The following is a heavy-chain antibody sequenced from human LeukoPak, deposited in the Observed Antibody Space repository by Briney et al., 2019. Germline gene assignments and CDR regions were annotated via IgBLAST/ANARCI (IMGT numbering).Heavy chain of an antibody. CDR1: GYTLTELS. D-gene: IGHD4-17*01. CDR3: ATGDYGDYAFDY. Sequence: GASVKVSCKVSGYTLTELSMHWVRQAPGKGLEWMGGFDPEDGETIYAQKFQGRVTMTEDTSTDTAYMELSSLRSGDTAVYYCATGDYGDYAFDYWGQGTLVTVSS. V-gene: IGHV1-24*01. J-gene: IGHJ4*02. CDR2: FDPEDGET.